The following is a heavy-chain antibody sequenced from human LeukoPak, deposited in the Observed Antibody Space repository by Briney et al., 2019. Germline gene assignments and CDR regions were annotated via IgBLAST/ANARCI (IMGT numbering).Heavy chain of an antibody. CDR2: ISAYSGGT. CDR3: ARDRQYCGGDCYMDV. J-gene: IGHJ6*03. V-gene: IGHV1-2*02. Sequence: ASVKVSCKASGYTFTSYGISWVRQAPGQGLEWMGWISAYSGGTNYAQKFQGRVTMTRDTSISTAYMELSRLRSDDTAVYYCARDRQYCGGDCYMDVWGKGTTVTVS. D-gene: IGHD2-21*01. CDR1: GYTFTSYG.